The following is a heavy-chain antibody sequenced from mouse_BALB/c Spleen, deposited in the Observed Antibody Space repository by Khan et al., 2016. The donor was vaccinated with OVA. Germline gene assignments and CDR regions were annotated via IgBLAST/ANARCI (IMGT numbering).Heavy chain of an antibody. CDR1: AFNIKDTY. Sequence: VQLQQSGAELVKPGASVKLSCTASAFNIKDTYMHWVKQRPEQGLEWIGRIDPANGNTKYDPKFQGKATITADTSSNPAYLHLSSLTSEDIAVYYCARATMILGFTYWGQGTLVTVSA. D-gene: IGHD2-4*01. J-gene: IGHJ3*01. V-gene: IGHV14-3*02. CDR3: ARATMILGFTY. CDR2: IDPANGNT.